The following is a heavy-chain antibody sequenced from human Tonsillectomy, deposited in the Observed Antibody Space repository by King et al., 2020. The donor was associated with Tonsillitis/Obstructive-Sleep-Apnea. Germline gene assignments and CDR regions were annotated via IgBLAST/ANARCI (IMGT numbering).Heavy chain of an antibody. D-gene: IGHD5-12*01. CDR3: AKRGDSDSDSGHNGLDV. CDR1: GFTFSNYA. J-gene: IGHJ6*02. Sequence: VQLVESGGGVVQPGRTVRLSCAAAGFTFSNYAMHWVRQAPGKGLEWVALISFDERNKYYADSVKGRLTIARDGFRNTLYLHMNSRRHEDTAIYYCAKRGDSDSDSGHNGLDVWGQGTTVTVSS. V-gene: IGHV3-30*04. CDR2: ISFDERNK.